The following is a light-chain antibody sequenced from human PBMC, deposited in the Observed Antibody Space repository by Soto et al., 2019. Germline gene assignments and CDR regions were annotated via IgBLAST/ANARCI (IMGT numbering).Light chain of an antibody. CDR3: SSYTRSSTVV. V-gene: IGLV2-14*03. CDR2: DVS. CDR1: SSDVGGYDY. Sequence: QSVLTQPASVSGSPGQSITISCTGTSSDVGGYDYVSWYQHHPGKAPKLMIYDVSRRPSGVSNRFSGSKSGNTASLTISGLQAEDESYYYCSSYTRSSTVVFGGGTKLTVL. J-gene: IGLJ2*01.